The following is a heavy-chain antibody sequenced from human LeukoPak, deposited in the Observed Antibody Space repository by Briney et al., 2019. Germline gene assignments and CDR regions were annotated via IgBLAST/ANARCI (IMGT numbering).Heavy chain of an antibody. Sequence: SETLPLTCTISAGSIIDYYWSWIRQPPGKGLQWVGYIHYTELTDYNPSLKSRATISVDTSKNQFSLKLSSVTAADTPVYYCARHKFTGRNYGPPSFDYWGQGTLATVSS. CDR1: AGSIIDYY. D-gene: IGHD3-10*01. CDR3: ARHKFTGRNYGPPSFDY. CDR2: IHYTELT. V-gene: IGHV4-59*08. J-gene: IGHJ4*02.